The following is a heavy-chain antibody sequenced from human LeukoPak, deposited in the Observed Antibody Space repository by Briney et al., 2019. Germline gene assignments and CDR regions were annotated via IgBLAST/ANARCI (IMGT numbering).Heavy chain of an antibody. CDR2: ISSSSSTI. CDR3: ARSHYYDSSGSYAFDI. D-gene: IGHD3-22*01. V-gene: IGHV3-48*04. Sequence: GGSLRLSCAASGFTFSSYSMNWVRQAPGKGLEWVSYISSSSSTIYYADSVKGRFTISRDNAKNSLYLQMNSLRAEDTAVYYCARSHYYDSSGSYAFDIWGQGTMVTVSS. J-gene: IGHJ3*02. CDR1: GFTFSSYS.